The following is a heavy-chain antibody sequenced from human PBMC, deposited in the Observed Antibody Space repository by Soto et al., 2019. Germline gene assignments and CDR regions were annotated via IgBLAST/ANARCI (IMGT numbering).Heavy chain of an antibody. V-gene: IGHV3-48*03. CDR3: ARGGKADDGGLEF. Sequence: HPVGSLRLSCASSVFTFSSYEMNCVRHAPGKWLEWLSYISSSDGTRYYADSVEGRFTISRDNAKNSLYLRMNSLRAEDTAVYHCARGGKADDGGLEFWGQGTTVSVSS. CDR2: ISSSDGTR. J-gene: IGHJ6*01. CDR1: VFTFSSYE. D-gene: IGHD4-17*01.